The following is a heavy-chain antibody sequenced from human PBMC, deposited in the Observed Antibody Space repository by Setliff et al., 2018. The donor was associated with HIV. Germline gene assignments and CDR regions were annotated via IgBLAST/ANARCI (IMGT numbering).Heavy chain of an antibody. CDR3: ARLGPYMYYFDY. D-gene: IGHD1-1*01. V-gene: IGHV4-34*01. CDR1: GGSFSGYY. J-gene: IGHJ4*02. CDR2: INHSGST. Sequence: PSETLSLTCAVYGGSFSGYYWSWIRQPPGKGLEWIGEINHSGSTNYNPSLKSRVTISVDTSKNQFSLKLSSVTAADTAVYYCARLGPYMYYFDYWGQGTLVTVSS.